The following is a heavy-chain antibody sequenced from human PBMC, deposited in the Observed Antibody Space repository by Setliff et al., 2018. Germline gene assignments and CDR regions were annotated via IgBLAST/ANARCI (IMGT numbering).Heavy chain of an antibody. D-gene: IGHD2-15*01. CDR3: ARVPRFTDMRNAFDI. V-gene: IGHV4-31*11. J-gene: IGHJ3*02. Sequence: SETLSLTCAVSGGSISSGGYYWSWIRQHPGKGLEWIGYIYYSGSTYYNPSLKSRVTISVDTSKNQFSLKLSSVTAADTAVYYCARVPRFTDMRNAFDIWGQGTMVTVSS. CDR1: GGSISSGGYY. CDR2: IYYSGST.